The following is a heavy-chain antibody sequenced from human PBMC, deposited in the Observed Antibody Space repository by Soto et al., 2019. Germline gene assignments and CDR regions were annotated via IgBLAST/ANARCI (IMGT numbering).Heavy chain of an antibody. CDR2: ISSSSSTI. D-gene: IGHD4-4*01. J-gene: IGHJ4*02. V-gene: IGHV3-48*02. CDR3: ARYSNDYFDY. CDR1: GFTFSTYS. Sequence: EVQLVESGGGLVQPGGSLRLSWAASGFTFSTYSMNWVRQAPGKGLEWVSYISSSSSTIYYADSVKGRFTISRDNAKNSLYLQMNSLRDEDTAVYYCARYSNDYFDYWGQGTLVTVSS.